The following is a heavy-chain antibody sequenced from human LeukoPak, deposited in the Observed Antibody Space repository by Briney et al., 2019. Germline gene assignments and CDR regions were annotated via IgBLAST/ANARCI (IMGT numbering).Heavy chain of an antibody. CDR3: ARELVDDAFDI. D-gene: IGHD2-15*01. J-gene: IGHJ3*02. V-gene: IGHV3-53*01. CDR2: IFTGGST. CDR1: GFTFSSNY. Sequence: PGGSLRLSCTASGFTFSSNYMSWVRQAPGKGLEWVSAIFTGGSTYYADSVKGRFTISRDNSKNTLYLQMNSLRAEDTAVYYCARELVDDAFDIWGQGTMVTVSS.